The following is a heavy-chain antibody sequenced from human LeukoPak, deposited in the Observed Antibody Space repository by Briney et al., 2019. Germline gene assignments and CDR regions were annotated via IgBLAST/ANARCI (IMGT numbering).Heavy chain of an antibody. CDR3: ARIGRDFDY. V-gene: IGHV4-34*01. Sequence: SETLSLTCAVYGGSFSGYYWSWIRQPPGKGLEWIGEIYHSGSTNYNPSLKSRVTISVDKSKNQFSLKLSSVTAADTAVYYCARIGRDFDYWGQGTLVTVSS. CDR1: GGSFSGYY. J-gene: IGHJ4*02. CDR2: IYHSGST.